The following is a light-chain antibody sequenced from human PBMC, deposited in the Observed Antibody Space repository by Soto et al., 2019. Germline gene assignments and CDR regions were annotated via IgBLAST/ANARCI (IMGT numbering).Light chain of an antibody. Sequence: ELVMTQSPASLSVTPGERVTLSCRARQRVQRQVLGYQQKPGQAPRLLIYGASNGATGIPDRFSGSGSGTDFTLTISRLEPEDFAVYYCQQYGSSGTFGQGTKVDI. CDR2: GAS. CDR3: QQYGSSGT. CDR1: QRVQRQV. V-gene: IGKV3-20*01. J-gene: IGKJ1*01.